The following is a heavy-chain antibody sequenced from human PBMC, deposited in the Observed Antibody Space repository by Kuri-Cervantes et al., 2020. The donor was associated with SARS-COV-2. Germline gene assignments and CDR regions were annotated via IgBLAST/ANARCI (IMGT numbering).Heavy chain of an antibody. Sequence: GESLKISCAASGFTVNSNYMSWVRQAPGKGLEWVSVIYSSGSTNYADSVKGRFTISRDNFKNTLYLQMSSLRAEDTAVYYCARDRGEDIVVVVAASAYDYWGQGTLVTVSS. CDR1: GFTVNSNY. V-gene: IGHV3-53*01. D-gene: IGHD2-15*01. CDR2: IYSSGST. J-gene: IGHJ4*02. CDR3: ARDRGEDIVVVVAASAYDY.